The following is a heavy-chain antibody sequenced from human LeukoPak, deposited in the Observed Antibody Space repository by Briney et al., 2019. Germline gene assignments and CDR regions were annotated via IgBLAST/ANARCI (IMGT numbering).Heavy chain of an antibody. Sequence: GGSLRLSCAASGFTFSSYGMHWVRQAPGKGLEWVAFIRYDGSNKYYADSVKGRFTISRDNSKNTLYLQMNSLRAEDTAVYYCAKDQSSGWYAFDIWGQGTMVTVSS. CDR3: AKDQSSGWYAFDI. V-gene: IGHV3-30*02. CDR2: IRYDGSNK. J-gene: IGHJ3*02. CDR1: GFTFSSYG. D-gene: IGHD6-19*01.